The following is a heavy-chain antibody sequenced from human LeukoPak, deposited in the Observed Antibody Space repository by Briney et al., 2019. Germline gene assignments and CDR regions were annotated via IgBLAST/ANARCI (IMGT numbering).Heavy chain of an antibody. J-gene: IGHJ6*02. V-gene: IGHV4-34*01. D-gene: IGHD2-2*02. Sequence: PSETLSLTCAVYGGSFSDSYWSWIRQPPGKGLEWIGEINHSGSTNFKSSLKSRVTISVDTSKNQFSLKLSSVTAADTAVCFCARGSRYCSSISCYKYCYAMDVWGQGTTVTVSS. CDR3: ARGSRYCSSISCYKYCYAMDV. CDR1: GGSFSDSY. CDR2: INHSGST.